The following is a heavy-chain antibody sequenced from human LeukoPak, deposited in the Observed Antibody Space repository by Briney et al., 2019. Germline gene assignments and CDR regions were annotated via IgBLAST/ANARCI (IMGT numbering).Heavy chain of an antibody. CDR1: GFTFSSYA. CDR3: AKDLDIVVVVAATPAWFDP. D-gene: IGHD2-15*01. V-gene: IGHV3-23*01. Sequence: TGGSLRLSCAASGFTFSSYAMSWVRQAPGKGLEWVSAISGSGGSTYYADSVKGRFTISRDNSKNTLYLQMNSLRAEDTAVYYCAKDLDIVVVVAATPAWFDPWGQGTLVTVSS. CDR2: ISGSGGST. J-gene: IGHJ5*02.